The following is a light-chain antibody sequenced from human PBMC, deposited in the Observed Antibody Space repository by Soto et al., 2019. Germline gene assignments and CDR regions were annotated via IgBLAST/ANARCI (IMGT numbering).Light chain of an antibody. CDR2: EVN. CDR1: SSDVGGYNY. V-gene: IGLV2-8*01. Sequence: QSAPAQPPSASGSPGQSVAISCTGTSSDVGGYNYVSWYQQHPGKAHKLMIYEVNKRPSGVPDRFSGSKSGNTASLTVSGLQAEDEADYYCSSYAGSSNVFGTGTKVTVL. CDR3: SSYAGSSNV. J-gene: IGLJ1*01.